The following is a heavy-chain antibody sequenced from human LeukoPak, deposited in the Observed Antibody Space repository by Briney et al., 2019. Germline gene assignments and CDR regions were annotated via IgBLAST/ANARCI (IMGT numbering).Heavy chain of an antibody. D-gene: IGHD2-2*01. CDR3: TTRVLVKTVWFDP. J-gene: IGHJ5*02. CDR1: GFTLKNYW. CDR2: IKSKTDGGTT. V-gene: IGHV3-15*01. Sequence: PGGSLRLSCGASGFTLKNYWMSWVRQAPGKGLEWVGRIKSKTDGGTTDYAAPVKGRFTISRDDSKNTLYLQMNSLKTEDTAVYYCTTRVLVKTVWFDPCGQGTLVTVSS.